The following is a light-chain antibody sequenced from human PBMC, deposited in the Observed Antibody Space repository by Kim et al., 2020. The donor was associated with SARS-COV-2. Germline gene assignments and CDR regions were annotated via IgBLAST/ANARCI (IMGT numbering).Light chain of an antibody. CDR2: GDN. J-gene: IGLJ3*02. Sequence: QSVLTQPPSVSGAPGQRVIISCTGSSSNIGAGYGVQWYQHLSGTAPKLLIFGDNNRPSGVPDRFSGSRSGTSASLAVTGLQAEDEADYYCQSYDSSLSGSRVFGGGTQLTVL. V-gene: IGLV1-40*01. CDR1: SSNIGAGYG. CDR3: QSYDSSLSGSRV.